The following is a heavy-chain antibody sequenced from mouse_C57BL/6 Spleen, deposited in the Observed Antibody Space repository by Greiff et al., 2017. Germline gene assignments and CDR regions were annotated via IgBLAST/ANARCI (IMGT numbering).Heavy chain of an antibody. J-gene: IGHJ1*03. CDR2: ILPGSGST. CDR1: GYTFTGYW. Sequence: QVQLQQSGAELMKPGASVKLSCKATGYTFTGYWIEWVKQRPGHGLEWIGEILPGSGSTNSNEKFKGKATFTADTSSNTAYMQLSSLTTEDSAIYSCARGGHYYGSSWYFDVWGTGTTVTVSS. V-gene: IGHV1-9*01. D-gene: IGHD1-1*01. CDR3: ARGGHYYGSSWYFDV.